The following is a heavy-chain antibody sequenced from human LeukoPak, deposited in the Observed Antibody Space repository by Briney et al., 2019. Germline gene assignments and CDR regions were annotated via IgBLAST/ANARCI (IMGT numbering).Heavy chain of an antibody. J-gene: IGHJ5*02. V-gene: IGHV6-1*01. CDR2: TYYRSKWYN. Sequence: SQTLSLTCAISGDSVSSNSAAWNWIRQSPSRGLEWLGRTYYRSKWYNDYAVSVKSRITINPDTSKNQFSLQLNSVTPEDTAVYYCARDPDTFYGSRIRNWFDPWGQGTLVTVSS. CDR3: ARDPDTFYGSRIRNWFDP. CDR1: GDSVSSNSAA. D-gene: IGHD3-10*01.